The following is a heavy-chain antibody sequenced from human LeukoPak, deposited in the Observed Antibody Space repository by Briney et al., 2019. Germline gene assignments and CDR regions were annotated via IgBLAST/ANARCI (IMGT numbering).Heavy chain of an antibody. J-gene: IGHJ3*02. CDR3: ARARTIFSARPGDAFDI. V-gene: IGHV3-21*01. CDR1: GLTFSSYS. D-gene: IGHD3-9*01. CDR2: ISSSSSYI. Sequence: GGSLRLSCAASGLTFSSYSMNWVRQAPGKGLEWVSSISSSSSYIYYADSVKGRFTISRDNAKNSLYLQMNSLRAEDTAVYYCARARTIFSARPGDAFDIWGQGTMVTVSS.